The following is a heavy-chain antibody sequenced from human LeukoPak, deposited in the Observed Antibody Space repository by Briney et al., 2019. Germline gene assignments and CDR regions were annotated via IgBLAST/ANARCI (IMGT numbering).Heavy chain of an antibody. J-gene: IGHJ4*02. Sequence: GRSLRLFCAASGFTFSSYGMHWVRQAPGKGLEWVAVISYDGSNKYYADSVKGRFTISRDNSKNTLYLQMNSLRAEDTAVYYCAKVITGTTLVVDYWGQGTLVTVSS. CDR3: AKVITGTTLVVDY. V-gene: IGHV3-30*18. D-gene: IGHD1-7*01. CDR2: ISYDGSNK. CDR1: GFTFSSYG.